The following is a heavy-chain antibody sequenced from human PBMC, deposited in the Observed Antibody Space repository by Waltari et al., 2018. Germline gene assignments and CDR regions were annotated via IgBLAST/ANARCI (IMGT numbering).Heavy chain of an antibody. CDR2: IYYGGNT. CDR1: GGSISSLPYH. J-gene: IGHJ2*01. V-gene: IGHV4-39*01. CDR3: ARPVGGYSGYDSWFFDL. Sequence: LQLQESGPGLVKPSETLSLTCTVSGGSISSLPYHWRWIRQPPGKGLEWIGSIYYGGNTYYNPSLQSRVTISVDTSKNQFSLSLSSVTAADTAVYYCARPVGGYSGYDSWFFDLWGRGTLVTVSS. D-gene: IGHD5-12*01.